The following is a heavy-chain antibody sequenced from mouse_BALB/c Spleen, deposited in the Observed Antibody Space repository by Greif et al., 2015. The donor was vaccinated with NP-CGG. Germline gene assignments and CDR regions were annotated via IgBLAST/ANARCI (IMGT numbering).Heavy chain of an antibody. J-gene: IGHJ3*01. Sequence: QVQLQQSGAELVKPGASVKLSCKASGYTFTSYYMYWVKQRPGQGLEWIGGINPSNGGTNFNEKFKSKATLTVDKSSSTAYMQLSSLTSEDSAVYYCTRRGYGNYGAYWGQGTLVTVSA. CDR1: GYTFTSYY. CDR3: TRRGYGNYGAY. V-gene: IGHV1S81*02. D-gene: IGHD2-10*02. CDR2: INPSNGGT.